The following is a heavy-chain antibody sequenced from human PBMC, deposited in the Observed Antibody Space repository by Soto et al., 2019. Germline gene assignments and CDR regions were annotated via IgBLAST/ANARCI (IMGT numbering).Heavy chain of an antibody. CDR3: ARGYRVSGSTRLGNYYYGMDV. D-gene: IGHD1-7*01. CDR2: ISYSSSDI. J-gene: IGHJ6*02. Sequence: GGSLRLSCAASGFTFSSYSMNWVRQAPGKGLEWVSSISYSSSDIYFADSVKGRFTMSRVNAENSLFLQMNSLRVEDTAVYYCARGYRVSGSTRLGNYYYGMDVWGQGTTVTVSS. V-gene: IGHV3-21*01. CDR1: GFTFSSYS.